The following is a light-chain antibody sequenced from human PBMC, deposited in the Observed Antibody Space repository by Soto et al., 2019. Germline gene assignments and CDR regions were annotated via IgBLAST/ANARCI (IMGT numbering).Light chain of an antibody. CDR1: SSDVGEFDY. V-gene: IGLV2-14*01. J-gene: IGLJ3*02. CDR2: EVS. CDR3: SSFTTTSTLV. Sequence: QSALTQPASVSGSPGQSITISCTGTSSDVGEFDYVSWYQQHPGKAPKLIIYEVSHRPSGVSDRFSGSKSGNTASLTISGLQAEDEADYHCSSFTTTSTLVFGGGTQLTVL.